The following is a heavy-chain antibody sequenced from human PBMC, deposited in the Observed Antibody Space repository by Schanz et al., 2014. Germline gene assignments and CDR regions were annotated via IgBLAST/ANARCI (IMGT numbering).Heavy chain of an antibody. CDR1: GFTFDDNA. Sequence: EVQLVESGGGLVQPGRSLRLSCAASGFTFDDNAMHWVRQVPGKGLEWVSGISWNSGNIAYADSVKGRFTISRDNAKNSLYLQMNSLRPEDTALYYCAKDSRGSSFDMDVWGQGTTVTVSS. CDR2: ISWNSGNI. D-gene: IGHD1-26*01. V-gene: IGHV3-9*01. J-gene: IGHJ6*02. CDR3: AKDSRGSSFDMDV.